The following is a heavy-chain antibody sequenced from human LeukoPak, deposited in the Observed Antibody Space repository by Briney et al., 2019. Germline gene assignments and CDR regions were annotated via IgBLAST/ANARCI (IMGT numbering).Heavy chain of an antibody. J-gene: IGHJ4*02. CDR1: GFTFSSYG. V-gene: IGHV3-33*01. CDR2: IWYDGSNK. D-gene: IGHD3-9*01. Sequence: GRSLRLSCAASGFTFSSYGMHWVRQAPGKGLEWVAVIWYDGSNKYYADSVKGRFTISRDNSKNTLYLQMNSLRAEDTAVYYCARELDYDILTPLDYWGQGTLVTASS. CDR3: ARELDYDILTPLDY.